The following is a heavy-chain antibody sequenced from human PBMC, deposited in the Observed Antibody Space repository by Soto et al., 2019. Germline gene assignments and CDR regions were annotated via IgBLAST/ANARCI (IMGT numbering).Heavy chain of an antibody. CDR1: GFTFDYYG. CDR3: VKDESINWYSGHFRH. CDR2: INWNSGSI. Sequence: GGSRRRSWAASGFTFDYYGMHWVRQVPGKGLEWVSGINWNSGSIGYGDSVKGRFAISRDNAKNSLHLQMNSLSAEDTAFYYCVKDESINWYSGHFRHWGQGTLVTVSS. J-gene: IGHJ1*01. V-gene: IGHV3-9*01. D-gene: IGHD6-13*01.